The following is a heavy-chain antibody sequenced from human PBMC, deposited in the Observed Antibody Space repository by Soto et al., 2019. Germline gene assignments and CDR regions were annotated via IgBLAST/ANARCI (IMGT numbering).Heavy chain of an antibody. CDR1: GFTFSTFW. D-gene: IGHD6-13*01. Sequence: GGSLRLSCAASGFTFSTFWVSWVRQAPGKGLEWLANIKPDGSEKNFADSVKGRFTISRDNTNNSLYLQMNSLRAEDTAVYYCARITAGGYRAFDIWGQGTMVTVPS. CDR2: IKPDGSEK. V-gene: IGHV3-7*04. CDR3: ARITAGGYRAFDI. J-gene: IGHJ3*02.